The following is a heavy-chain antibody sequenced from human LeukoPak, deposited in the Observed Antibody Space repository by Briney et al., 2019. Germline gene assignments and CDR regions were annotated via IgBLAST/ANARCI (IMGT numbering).Heavy chain of an antibody. CDR3: ARGVRGYGYADY. CDR2: INHSGST. V-gene: IGHV4-34*01. Sequence: KASESLSLTCAVYGGSFSGYYLSCGRHPPGKGLEWIGEINHSGSTNYNPSFKSRVTISVDTPKNQRSRNRSTVPAADTAVYYCARGVRGYGYADYWGQGTLVPVSS. J-gene: IGHJ4*02. CDR1: GGSFSGYY. D-gene: IGHD5-18*01.